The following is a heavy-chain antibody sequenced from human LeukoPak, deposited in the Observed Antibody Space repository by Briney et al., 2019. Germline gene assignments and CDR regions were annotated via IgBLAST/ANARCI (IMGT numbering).Heavy chain of an antibody. V-gene: IGHV4-59*01. CDR2: IYYSGST. Sequence: SETLSLTCTVSGGSISSYYWSWIRQPPGKGLEWIGYIYYSGSTNYNPSLKSRVTISVDTSKNQFSLKLSSVTAADTAVYYCARTTDYDILTGYYYYYIDVWGKGTTVTISS. CDR1: GGSISSYY. D-gene: IGHD3-9*01. CDR3: ARTTDYDILTGYYYYYIDV. J-gene: IGHJ6*03.